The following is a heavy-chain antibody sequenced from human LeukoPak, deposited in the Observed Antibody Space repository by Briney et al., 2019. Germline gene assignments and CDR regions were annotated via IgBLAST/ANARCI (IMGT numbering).Heavy chain of an antibody. V-gene: IGHV4-59*08. D-gene: IGHD1-1*01. CDR1: RGSISSYY. Sequence: SETLSLTCPVSRGSISSYYWSWIRQPPGKGLEWIGNIYKSGSTHYNPSLKSRVSMSVDTSKNQFSLRLNSVTAADTAVYYCARLSTGPYGLGAFDIWGQGTMVTVSS. J-gene: IGHJ3*02. CDR2: IYKSGST. CDR3: ARLSTGPYGLGAFDI.